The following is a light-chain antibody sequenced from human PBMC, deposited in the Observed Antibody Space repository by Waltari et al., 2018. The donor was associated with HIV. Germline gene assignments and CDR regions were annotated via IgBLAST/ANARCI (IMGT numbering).Light chain of an antibody. Sequence: FMLTQTHSVSESPGKTVTISCTRSSGGIATNFVQWYQQRPGRSPTTVIYKDTQRPSGVADRFSGSIDSSSNSASLTISGLKTEDEADYYCQSFDGTNHVVFGGGTTLTVL. V-gene: IGLV6-57*01. CDR3: QSFDGTNHVV. CDR1: SGGIATNF. J-gene: IGLJ2*01. CDR2: KDT.